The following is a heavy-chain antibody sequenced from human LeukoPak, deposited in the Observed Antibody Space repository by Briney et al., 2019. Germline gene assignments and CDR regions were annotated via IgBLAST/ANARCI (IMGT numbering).Heavy chain of an antibody. J-gene: IGHJ4*02. CDR3: ARYYGSGSLWDY. V-gene: IGHV4-31*03. CDR2: TYYSGST. D-gene: IGHD3-10*01. CDR1: GGSISSGGYY. Sequence: ASETLSLTCTVSGGSISSGGYYWSWIRQHPGKGLEWIGYTYYSGSTYYNPSLKSRVTISVDTSKNQFSLKLSSVTAADTAVYYCARYYGSGSLWDYWGQGTLVTVSS.